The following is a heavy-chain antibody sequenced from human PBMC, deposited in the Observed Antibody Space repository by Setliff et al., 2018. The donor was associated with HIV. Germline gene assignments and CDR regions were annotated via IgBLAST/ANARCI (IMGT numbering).Heavy chain of an antibody. V-gene: IGHV4-34*01. Sequence: PSETLSLTCAIYGGSFSNYYWSWIRHTPGRGLEWIAEINQNGRTNYNPALKSRVLVSLDTSKNQCSLHLVSVTAADTAVYYCAAFFVTPMTTQDFWGQGTLVTVSS. CDR2: INQNGRT. D-gene: IGHD4-4*01. CDR1: GGSFSNYY. J-gene: IGHJ4*02. CDR3: AAFFVTPMTTQDF.